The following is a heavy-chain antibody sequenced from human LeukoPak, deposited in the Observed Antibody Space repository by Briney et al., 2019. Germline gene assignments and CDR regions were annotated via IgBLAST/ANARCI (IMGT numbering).Heavy chain of an antibody. J-gene: IGHJ4*02. CDR1: GFTFSNAY. D-gene: IGHD3-10*01. CDR3: YGHLDN. V-gene: IGHV3-15*06. CDR2: VASNPDGGAV. Sequence: PGGSLRLSCVGSGFTFSNAYMSWVRQSPGKGLEWVGRVASNPDGGAVNYAAPVKGRFTISRDDAKNTLYLQMQSLKIEDTAVYYCYGHLDNWGQGALVTVSS.